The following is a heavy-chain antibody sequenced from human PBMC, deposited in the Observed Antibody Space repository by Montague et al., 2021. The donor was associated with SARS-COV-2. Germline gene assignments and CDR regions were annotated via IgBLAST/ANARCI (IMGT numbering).Heavy chain of an antibody. J-gene: IGHJ6*02. Sequence: SETLSLTCTVSGGSISSYYWTWIRQPPGKGLESIGYIYHNGSTKYNPSLTSRVTISVTTSKNQFYLTLSSVSVADTAVAYCARGGGNSEDFYNYNMDVWGQGTTVTVFS. CDR3: ARGGGNSEDFYNYNMDV. CDR1: GGSISSYY. D-gene: IGHD4-23*01. V-gene: IGHV4-59*01. CDR2: IYHNGST.